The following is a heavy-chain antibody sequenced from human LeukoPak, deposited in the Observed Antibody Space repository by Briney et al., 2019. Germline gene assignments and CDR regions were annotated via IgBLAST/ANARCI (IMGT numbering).Heavy chain of an antibody. J-gene: IGHJ3*02. V-gene: IGHV3-23*01. Sequence: GGPLRLSCIASGFTFSNNAMSWVRQAPGKGLEWVSGISGRGGTTHYADSVRGRFTISRDNSKNTLYLEMNSLRVEDTALYYCAKDDWELYAFDIWGLGTMVTVSS. D-gene: IGHD1-26*01. CDR3: AKDDWELYAFDI. CDR2: ISGRGGTT. CDR1: GFTFSNNA.